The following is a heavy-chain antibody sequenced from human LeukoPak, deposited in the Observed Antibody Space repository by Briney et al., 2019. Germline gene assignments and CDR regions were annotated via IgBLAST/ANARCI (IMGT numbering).Heavy chain of an antibody. V-gene: IGHV3-23*01. CDR2: IRSSGGTT. CDR1: GFTFSSYD. D-gene: IGHD4-17*01. Sequence: TGGSLRLSCAASGFTFSSYDMSWVRQAPGKGLEWVSSIRSSGGTTYYADSVRGRFTISRDNSRDTLYLQMNSLRAEDTAVYYCAKDLPYGEYRMGYWGQGTLVTVSS. J-gene: IGHJ4*02. CDR3: AKDLPYGEYRMGY.